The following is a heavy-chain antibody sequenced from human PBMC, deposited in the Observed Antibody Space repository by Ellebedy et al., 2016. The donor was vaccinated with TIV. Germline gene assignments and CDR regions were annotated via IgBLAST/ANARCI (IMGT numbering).Heavy chain of an antibody. D-gene: IGHD3-10*01. CDR3: ASDSSRMIRGVMKGWFDP. J-gene: IGHJ5*02. CDR1: GFTFTGYY. V-gene: IGHV1-2*02. CDR2: INPINGGA. Sequence: AASVKVSCKTSGFTFTGYYIHWVRQAPGQGLEWMGWINPINGGAKYAQKFQGRVTITADEFTNTAYMELSSLRSEDTAVYYCASDSSRMIRGVMKGWFDPWGQGTLVTVAS.